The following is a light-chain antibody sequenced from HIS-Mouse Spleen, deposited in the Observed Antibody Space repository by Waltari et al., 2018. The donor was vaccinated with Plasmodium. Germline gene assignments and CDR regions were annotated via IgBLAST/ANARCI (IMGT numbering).Light chain of an antibody. Sequence: QSVLTQPPSVSAAPGQKVTISCPGSRSNIGNTYVSSYQQLPGTAPKLLIYDNNKRPSGIPDRCSGSKSGTSATLGITGLQTGDEADYYCGTWDSSLSAGVVFGGGTKLTVL. J-gene: IGLJ2*01. CDR1: RSNIGNTY. V-gene: IGLV1-51*01. CDR3: GTWDSSLSAGVV. CDR2: DNN.